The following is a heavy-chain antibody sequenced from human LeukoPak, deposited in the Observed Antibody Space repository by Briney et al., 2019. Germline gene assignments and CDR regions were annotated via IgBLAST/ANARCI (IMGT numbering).Heavy chain of an antibody. CDR3: ARGVGYSSSWYFDY. D-gene: IGHD6-13*01. J-gene: IGHJ4*02. CDR2: IYYSGST. CDR1: GGSFSGYY. Sequence: SETLSLTCAVYGGSFSGYYWSWIRQPPGKGLEWIGYIYYSGSTNYNPSLKSRVTISVDTSKNQFSLKLSSVTAADTAVYYCARGVGYSSSWYFDYWGQGTLVTVSS. V-gene: IGHV4-59*01.